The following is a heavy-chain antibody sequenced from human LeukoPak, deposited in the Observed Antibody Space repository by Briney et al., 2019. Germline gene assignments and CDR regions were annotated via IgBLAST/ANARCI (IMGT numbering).Heavy chain of an antibody. V-gene: IGHV3-21*01. CDR1: GFTFSSYA. J-gene: IGHJ4*02. CDR3: ARLSRSSHGKYYFDS. D-gene: IGHD1-26*01. Sequence: GGSLRLSCAASGFTFSSYAMEWVRQAPGKGLEWLSSLTGGSDYVYYADSVKGRFTISRDNAKSSLYLQMNSLRAEDTAVYYCARLSRSSHGKYYFDSWGQGTLVTVSS. CDR2: LTGGSDYV.